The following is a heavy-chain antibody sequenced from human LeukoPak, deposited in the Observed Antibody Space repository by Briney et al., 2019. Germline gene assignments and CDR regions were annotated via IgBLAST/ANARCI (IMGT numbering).Heavy chain of an antibody. J-gene: IGHJ4*02. CDR3: AKGYYYDSSGYTA. CDR1: GFTFSDYY. Sequence: GGSLRLSCAASGFTFSDYYMSWIRQAPGKGLEWVSYISSSGSTIYYADSVKGRFTISRDNSKNTLYLQMNSLRAEDTAVYYCAKGYYYDSSGYTAWGQGTLVTVSS. D-gene: IGHD3-22*01. V-gene: IGHV3-11*01. CDR2: ISSSGSTI.